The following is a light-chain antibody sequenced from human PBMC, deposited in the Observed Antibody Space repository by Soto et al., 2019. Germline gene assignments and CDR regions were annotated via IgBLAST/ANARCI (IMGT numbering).Light chain of an antibody. Sequence: QSLLTQPHSVSATPGQRVTISSSGTYSNIGSNTVAWYQRLPGAAPKLLIYSNNERPSGVPDRFSGSKSGSSASLAISGVQSGDEADYYCAAWDDSLNSPRMLFGGGTKLTVL. CDR3: AAWDDSLNSPRML. J-gene: IGLJ2*01. V-gene: IGLV1-44*01. CDR1: YSNIGSNT. CDR2: SNN.